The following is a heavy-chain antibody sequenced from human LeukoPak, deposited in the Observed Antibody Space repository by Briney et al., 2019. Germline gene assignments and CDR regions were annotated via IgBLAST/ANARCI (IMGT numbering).Heavy chain of an antibody. V-gene: IGHV3-23*01. CDR2: ISGSGGST. CDR3: AKEVEGSGYYHLDK. J-gene: IGHJ4*02. Sequence: GGSLRLSCAASGFTFSSYAVSWVRQAPGKGLEWVSAISGSGGSTYYADSVKGRFTISRDNSKNTLYLQMNSLRAEDTAVYYCAKEVEGSGYYHLDKWGQGTPVAVSS. D-gene: IGHD3-22*01. CDR1: GFTFSSYA.